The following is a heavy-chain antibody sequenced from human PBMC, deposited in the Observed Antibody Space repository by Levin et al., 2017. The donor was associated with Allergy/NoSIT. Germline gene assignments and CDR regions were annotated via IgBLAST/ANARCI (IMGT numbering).Heavy chain of an antibody. V-gene: IGHV4-34*01. D-gene: IGHD3-10*01. CDR2: INHSGST. J-gene: IGHJ6*03. CDR3: GGYGSENQINMDV. Sequence: PSETLSLTCAVYGGSFSGYYWSWIRQPPGKGLEWIGEINHSGSTNYNPSLKSRVTISVDTSKNQFSLKMSSVTAADTAVYYCGGYGSENQINMDVWGKGTTVTVSS. CDR1: GGSFSGYY.